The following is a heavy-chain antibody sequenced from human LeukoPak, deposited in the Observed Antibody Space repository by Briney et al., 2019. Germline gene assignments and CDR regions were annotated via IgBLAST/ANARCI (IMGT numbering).Heavy chain of an antibody. Sequence: ASVEVSCKASGYTFTGYYMHWVRQAPGQGLEWMGWINPNSGGTNYAQKFQGRVTMTRETSISTAYMELSMLRSDDTAVYYCARDPHQRNKLYSSSWYVDYWGQGTLVTVSS. J-gene: IGHJ4*02. CDR1: GYTFTGYY. V-gene: IGHV1-2*02. D-gene: IGHD6-13*01. CDR2: INPNSGGT. CDR3: ARDPHQRNKLYSSSWYVDY.